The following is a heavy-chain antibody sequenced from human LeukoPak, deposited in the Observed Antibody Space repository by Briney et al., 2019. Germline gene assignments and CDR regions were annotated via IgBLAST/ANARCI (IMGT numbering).Heavy chain of an antibody. D-gene: IGHD2-21*01. CDR3: TRDFAF. CDR2: INQDGSVK. Sequence: GGSLRLSCAASGFAFSTYWMDWVRQAPGKGLEWVGNINQDGSVKHYVDSVRGRFTISRDNARNSVYLQMNVLRVEDTAVYYCTRDFAFWGQGTLVTASS. J-gene: IGHJ4*02. V-gene: IGHV3-7*01. CDR1: GFAFSTYW.